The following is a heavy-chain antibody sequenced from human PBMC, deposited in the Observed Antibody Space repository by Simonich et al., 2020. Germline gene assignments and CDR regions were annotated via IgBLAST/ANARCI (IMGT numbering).Heavy chain of an antibody. CDR2: SNPNSGGT. V-gene: IGHV1-2*06. D-gene: IGHD6-19*01. CDR3: ARELKGVPVGWGSQIDI. CDR1: EYTFTGYY. Sequence: QVQLVQSGAEVKKPGASVKVSCKASEYTFTGYYMHWLRQAPGQELEWMGRSNPNSGGTHYAQKFQGRVTMNRDTSISTAYMERSRLRSDDTAVYYCARELKGVPVGWGSQIDIWGQGAMVTVSS. J-gene: IGHJ3*02.